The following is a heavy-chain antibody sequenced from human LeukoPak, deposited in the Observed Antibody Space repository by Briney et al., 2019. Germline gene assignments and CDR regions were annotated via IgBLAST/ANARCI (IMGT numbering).Heavy chain of an antibody. Sequence: SGPTLVNPTQTLTLTCTFSGFSLSTSGMCVSWIRQPPGKALEWLARIDWDDDKYYSTSLKTRLTTSKDTSKNQVVLTMTNMDPVDTATYDCARGRHARDIWGQGTMVTVSS. CDR3: ARGRHARDI. J-gene: IGHJ3*02. V-gene: IGHV2-70*11. CDR2: IDWDDDK. CDR1: GFSLSTSGMC.